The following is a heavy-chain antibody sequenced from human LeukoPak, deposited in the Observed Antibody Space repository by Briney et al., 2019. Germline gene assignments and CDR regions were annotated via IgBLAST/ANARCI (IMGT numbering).Heavy chain of an antibody. Sequence: ASVKVSCKASGYTFTSYGISWVRQAPGQGLEWMGWISAYNGNTNHAQNFQGRVTMTTDASTSTAYVELRSLRSDDTAVYYCARDLGYCTSTSCYDGRNWFDPWGQGTLVTVSS. CDR1: GYTFTSYG. J-gene: IGHJ5*02. CDR2: ISAYNGNT. CDR3: ARDLGYCTSTSCYDGRNWFDP. V-gene: IGHV1-18*01. D-gene: IGHD2-2*01.